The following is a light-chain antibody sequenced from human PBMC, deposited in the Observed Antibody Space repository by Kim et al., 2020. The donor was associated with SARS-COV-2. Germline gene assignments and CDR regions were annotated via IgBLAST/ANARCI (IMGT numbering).Light chain of an antibody. V-gene: IGLV2-8*01. J-gene: IGLJ3*02. Sequence: GQSVTISCTGTSGDVGGYNYVSWDQQHPGKAPKLMMYEVSKRPSGVPDRFSGSKSGNTASLTVSGLQAEDEADYYCSSYAGSNNLVFGGGTQLTVL. CDR3: SSYAGSNNLV. CDR2: EVS. CDR1: SGDVGGYNY.